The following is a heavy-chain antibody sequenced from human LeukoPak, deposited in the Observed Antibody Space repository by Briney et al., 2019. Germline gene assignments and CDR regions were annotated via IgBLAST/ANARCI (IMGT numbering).Heavy chain of an antibody. CDR2: ISGSGGST. CDR1: GFTFSSYG. CDR3: AKVTGEKNWYFDL. D-gene: IGHD1-14*01. Sequence: GGSLRLSCAASGFTFSSYGMHWVRQAPRKGLEWVSAISGSGGSTYYADSVKGRFTISRDNSKNTLYLQMNSLRAEDTAVYYCAKVTGEKNWYFDLWGRGTLVTVSS. V-gene: IGHV3-23*01. J-gene: IGHJ2*01.